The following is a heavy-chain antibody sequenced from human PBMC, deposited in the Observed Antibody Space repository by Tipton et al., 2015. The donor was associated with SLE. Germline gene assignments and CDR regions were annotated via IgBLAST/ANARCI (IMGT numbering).Heavy chain of an antibody. Sequence: SLRLSCAASGFTFSNYAMHWVRQAPGKGLEWVAVISYVGSNKYYADSVKGRFTISRDNSKNTLYLQMSSLRAEDTAVYYCASRRIAAPQIYFQHWGQGTLVTVSS. V-gene: IGHV3-30*14. J-gene: IGHJ1*01. CDR1: GFTFSNYA. CDR2: ISYVGSNK. D-gene: IGHD6-6*01. CDR3: ASRRIAAPQIYFQH.